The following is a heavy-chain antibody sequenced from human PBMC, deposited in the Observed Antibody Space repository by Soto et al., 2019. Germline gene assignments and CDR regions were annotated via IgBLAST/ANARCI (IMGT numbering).Heavy chain of an antibody. Sequence: GGSLRLSCADSGFTFSSYAMSWVRQAPGKGLEWVSAISGSGGSTYYADSVKGRFTISRDNSKNTLYLQMNSLRAEDTAVYYCAKDISIGYCSSTSCPDAFDIWGQGTMVTVSS. D-gene: IGHD2-2*01. CDR2: ISGSGGST. J-gene: IGHJ3*02. CDR3: AKDISIGYCSSTSCPDAFDI. CDR1: GFTFSSYA. V-gene: IGHV3-23*01.